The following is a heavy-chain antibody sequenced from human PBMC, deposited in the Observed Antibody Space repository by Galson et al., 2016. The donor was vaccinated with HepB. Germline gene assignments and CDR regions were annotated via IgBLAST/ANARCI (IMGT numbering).Heavy chain of an antibody. D-gene: IGHD1-14*01. V-gene: IGHV3-11*01. J-gene: IGHJ4*02. CDR1: KFTFSDYY. CDR3: ARDPPPYNRNYFDL. Sequence: SLRLSCAASKFTFSDYYMSWIRQAPGKGLEWIAYISDGGSIRDYADSVKGRFTISRDNAKNSLYLQMDSLRAEDTAVYYCARDPPPYNRNYFDLWDQGTLVTVSS. CDR2: ISDGGSIR.